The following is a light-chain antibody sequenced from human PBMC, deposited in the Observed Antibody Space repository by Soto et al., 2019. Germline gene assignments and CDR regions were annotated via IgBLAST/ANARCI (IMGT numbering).Light chain of an antibody. CDR1: SSDVGGYNY. CDR2: EVS. Sequence: QSVLTQPASVSGSPGQSITISCTGTSSDVGGYNYVSWYQHHPGKAPKLMIYEVSNRPSGVSNRFSGSKSANTASLTISGLQAEDEADYYCSSYTGSSTLVFGGGTKVTVL. V-gene: IGLV2-14*01. CDR3: SSYTGSSTLV. J-gene: IGLJ2*01.